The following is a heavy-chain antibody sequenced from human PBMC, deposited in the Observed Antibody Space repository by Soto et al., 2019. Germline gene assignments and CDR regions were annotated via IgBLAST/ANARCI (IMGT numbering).Heavy chain of an antibody. D-gene: IGHD4-17*01. CDR1: GFSFSSYA. J-gene: IGHJ4*02. CDR3: AYYSGGDSGDVTSLDF. Sequence: GGSLRLSCAASGFSFSSYALTWVRQAPGKGLEWLSVISGSGGSAYYADSVKGRFTISRDNSKNTLYLQMNSLTVEDTALSYFAYYSGGDSGDVTSLDFCGQGSRFGVSS. V-gene: IGHV3-23*01. CDR2: ISGSGGSA.